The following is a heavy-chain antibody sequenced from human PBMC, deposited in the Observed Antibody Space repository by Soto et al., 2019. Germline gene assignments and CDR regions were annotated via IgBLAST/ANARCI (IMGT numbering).Heavy chain of an antibody. CDR1: GGSISSYY. Sequence: SETLSLTCTVSGGSISSYYWSWIRQHPGKGLEWIGYIYYSGSTYYNPSLKSRVTISVDTSKNQFSLKLSSVTAADTAVYYCARDNPYSSSPYYYYYYGMDVWGQGTTVTVSS. V-gene: IGHV4-59*06. J-gene: IGHJ6*02. CDR2: IYYSGST. CDR3: ARDNPYSSSPYYYYYYGMDV. D-gene: IGHD6-13*01.